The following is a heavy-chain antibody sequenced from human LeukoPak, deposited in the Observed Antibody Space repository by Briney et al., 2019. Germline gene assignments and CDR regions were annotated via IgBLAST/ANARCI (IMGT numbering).Heavy chain of an antibody. V-gene: IGHV1-2*02. Sequence: GASVKVSCKASGYTFTGYYMHWVRQAPGQGLEWMGWINPNSGGTNYAQKFQGRVTMTRDTSISTAYMELSRLRSDDTAVYYCARDPADSLTGYRPYPFDYWGQGTLVTVSS. CDR3: ARDPADSLTGYRPYPFDY. D-gene: IGHD3-9*01. J-gene: IGHJ4*02. CDR1: GYTFTGYY. CDR2: INPNSGGT.